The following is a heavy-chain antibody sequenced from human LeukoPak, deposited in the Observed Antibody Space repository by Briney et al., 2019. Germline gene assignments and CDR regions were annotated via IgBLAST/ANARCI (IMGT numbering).Heavy chain of an antibody. CDR1: GFIFNNYG. CDR2: ISNDGGGT. V-gene: IGHV3-23*01. CDR3: AKGSSGYFADL. Sequence: GGSLRLSRAASGFIFNNYGLIWVRQAPGKGLEWVSAISNDGGGTQYADFVEGRFTISRDNSKNTLFLQMSSLRAEGTALYYCAKGSSGYFADLWGQGTLVTVSS. D-gene: IGHD3-22*01. J-gene: IGHJ5*02.